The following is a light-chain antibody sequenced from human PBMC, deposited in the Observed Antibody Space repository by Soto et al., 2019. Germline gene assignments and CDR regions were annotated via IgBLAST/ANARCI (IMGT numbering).Light chain of an antibody. Sequence: EIVLTQSPVTLSLSPGERATLSCRASQTVNTYLAWYQQKPGQAPRLLIYDASNRATDIPARFSGSGSGTDFTLTISSLEPEDFAVYYCQQRINWPLTFGGGTKVEIK. CDR3: QQRINWPLT. CDR1: QTVNTY. CDR2: DAS. J-gene: IGKJ4*01. V-gene: IGKV3-11*01.